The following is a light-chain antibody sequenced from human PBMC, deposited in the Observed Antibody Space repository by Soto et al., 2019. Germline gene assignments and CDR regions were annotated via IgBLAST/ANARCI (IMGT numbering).Light chain of an antibody. CDR3: QSYDSSLLRV. Sequence: QLVLTQPPSVSGAPGQRVTISCTGSSSNIGAGYDVHWYQQLPGTAPKLLIYGNSNRPSGVPDRFSGSKSGTSASLAITGLQAEDEADYYCQSYDSSLLRVFGTGTKLTVL. V-gene: IGLV1-40*01. J-gene: IGLJ1*01. CDR1: SSNIGAGYD. CDR2: GNS.